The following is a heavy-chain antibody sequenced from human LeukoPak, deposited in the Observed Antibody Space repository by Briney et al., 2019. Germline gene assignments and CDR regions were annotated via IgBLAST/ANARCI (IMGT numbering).Heavy chain of an antibody. CDR3: ARPVLD. Sequence: SETLSLTCTVSGGSISSYYWSWIRQPPGKGLEWIGYIYYSGSTYYNPSLKSRVTISVDTSKNQFSLKLSSVTAADTAVYYCARPVLDWGQGTLVTVSS. CDR1: GGSISSYY. J-gene: IGHJ4*02. D-gene: IGHD3-3*02. V-gene: IGHV4-59*08. CDR2: IYYSGST.